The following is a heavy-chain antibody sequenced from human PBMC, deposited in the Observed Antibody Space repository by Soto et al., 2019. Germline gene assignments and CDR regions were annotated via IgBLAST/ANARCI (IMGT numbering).Heavy chain of an antibody. CDR1: GFTFSSYA. J-gene: IGHJ6*02. CDR3: ARDIPPDYYDMTWEVGYGMDV. CDR2: ISYDGSNK. D-gene: IGHD3-22*01. V-gene: IGHV3-30-3*01. Sequence: GGSLRLSCAASGFTFSSYAMHWVRQAPGKGLEWVAVISYDGSNKYYADSVKGRFTISRDNSKNTLYLQMNSLRAEDTAVYYCARDIPPDYYDMTWEVGYGMDVWGQGTTVTVSS.